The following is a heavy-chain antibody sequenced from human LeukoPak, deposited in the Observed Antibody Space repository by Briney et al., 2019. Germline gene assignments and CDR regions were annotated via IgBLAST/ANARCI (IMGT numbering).Heavy chain of an antibody. CDR2: ISWDGGST. CDR3: AKGYDVSSTNPRFDY. Sequence: GGSLRLSCAASGFTSDDYTMHWVRQAPGKGLEWVSLISWDGGSTYYADSVKGRFTISRDNSKNSLYLQMNSLRTEDTALYYCAKGYDVSSTNPRFDYWGQGTLVTVSS. D-gene: IGHD2-2*01. J-gene: IGHJ4*02. CDR1: GFTSDDYT. V-gene: IGHV3-43*01.